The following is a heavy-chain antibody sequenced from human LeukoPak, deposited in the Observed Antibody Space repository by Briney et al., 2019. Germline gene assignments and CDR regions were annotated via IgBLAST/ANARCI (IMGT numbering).Heavy chain of an antibody. J-gene: IGHJ5*02. V-gene: IGHV4-39*01. CDR2: IYYSGST. CDR3: ARQSRGASYNWFDP. D-gene: IGHD3-10*01. Sequence: SETLSLTCTVSGGSISSSSYYWGWLRQPPGTGLEWIGSIYYSGSTYYNPSLKSRVTISVDTSKNQFSLKLSSVTAADTAVYYCARQSRGASYNWFDPWGQGTLVTVSS. CDR1: GGSISSSSYY.